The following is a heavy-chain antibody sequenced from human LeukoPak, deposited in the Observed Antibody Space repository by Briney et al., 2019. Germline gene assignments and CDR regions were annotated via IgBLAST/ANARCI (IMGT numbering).Heavy chain of an antibody. D-gene: IGHD6-19*01. CDR3: PRDFGAVSDTVDY. CDR2: ISAYNGST. Sequence: ASAKVSSKHSGYSFSSSSLTSVSQAPGQGLEWMGWISAYNGSTNYAQKLQGRVTMTTDTSTSTAYMELRTLRSDNTAVYYCPRDFGAVSDTVDYWGQGTLVTVSS. J-gene: IGHJ4*02. CDR1: GYSFSSSS. V-gene: IGHV1-18*01.